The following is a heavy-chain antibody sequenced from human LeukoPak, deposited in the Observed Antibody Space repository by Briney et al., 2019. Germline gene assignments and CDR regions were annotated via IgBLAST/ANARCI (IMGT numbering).Heavy chain of an antibody. Sequence: ASEKVSCKASGYTFTSYGISWVRQAPGQGLEWMGWISAYNGNTNYAQKLQGRVTMTTDTSTSTAYMELRSLRSDDTAVYYCAILGYCSSTSCQTDYWGQGTLVTVSS. D-gene: IGHD2-2*01. V-gene: IGHV1-18*01. CDR2: ISAYNGNT. CDR1: GYTFTSYG. J-gene: IGHJ4*02. CDR3: AILGYCSSTSCQTDY.